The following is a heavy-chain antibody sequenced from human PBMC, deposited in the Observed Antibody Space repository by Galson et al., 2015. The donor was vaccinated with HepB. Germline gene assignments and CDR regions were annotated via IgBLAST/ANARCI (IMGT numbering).Heavy chain of an antibody. V-gene: IGHV3-23*01. D-gene: IGHD6-13*01. CDR2: ISGSSGGT. J-gene: IGHJ4*02. Sequence: SLRLSCAASGVSLSTHTMSWVRQAPGRGLEWVSVISGSSGGTSYAGSVKGRFTISRGSSENTLFLQMNSLRVEDTAIYYCAKSTRYSTTWYGRIDYWGQGTLVTVSS. CDR1: GVSLSTHT. CDR3: AKSTRYSTTWYGRIDY.